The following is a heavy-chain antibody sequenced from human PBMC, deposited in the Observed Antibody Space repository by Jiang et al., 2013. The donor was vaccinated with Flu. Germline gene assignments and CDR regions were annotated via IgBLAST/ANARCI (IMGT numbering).Heavy chain of an antibody. CDR3: ARDEMDSE. CDR2: INAGNGNT. D-gene: IGHD5-24*01. J-gene: IGHJ4*02. Sequence: LEWMGWINAGNGNTKYSQKFQGRVTITRDTSASTAYMELSSLRSEDTAVYYCARDEMDSEWGQGTLVTVSS. V-gene: IGHV1-3*01.